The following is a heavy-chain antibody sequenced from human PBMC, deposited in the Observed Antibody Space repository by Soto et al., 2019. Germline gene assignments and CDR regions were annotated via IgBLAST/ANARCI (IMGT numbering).Heavy chain of an antibody. CDR1: GYTFTSYD. J-gene: IGHJ6*02. Sequence: GASVKVSCKASGYTFTSYDINWVRQATGQGLEWMGWMNPNSGNTGYAQKFQGRVTMTRNTSISTAYMELSSLRSEDTAVYYCASDFWSGYYTYYYYGMDVWGQGTTVTVSS. D-gene: IGHD3-3*01. CDR2: MNPNSGNT. V-gene: IGHV1-8*01. CDR3: ASDFWSGYYTYYYYGMDV.